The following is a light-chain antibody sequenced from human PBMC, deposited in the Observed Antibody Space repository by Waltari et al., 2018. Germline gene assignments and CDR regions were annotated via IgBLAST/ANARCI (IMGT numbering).Light chain of an antibody. CDR2: CAS. V-gene: IGKV3-20*01. Sequence: IMLPQPPGTLSLSPGERATLSCRASQSISRSLAWYQQKPGQSPRLLIYCASTRATGIPDRFSGSGSGTDFSLTISGLEPEDSAVYYCQHHFRLPATFGQGTKVEIK. CDR1: QSISRS. J-gene: IGKJ1*01. CDR3: QHHFRLPAT.